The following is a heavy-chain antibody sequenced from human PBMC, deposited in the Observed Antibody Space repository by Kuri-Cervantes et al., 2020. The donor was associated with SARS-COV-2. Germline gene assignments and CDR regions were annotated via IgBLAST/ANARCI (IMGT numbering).Heavy chain of an antibody. D-gene: IGHD6-19*01. Sequence: GGSLRLSCAASGFTFSSYAMHWVRQAPGKGLEWVAVISYDGSNKYYADSVKGRFTISRDNSKNTLYLQVNSLRAEDTAVYFCAKVNGILGSAWYGRAHFDYWGQGTLVTVSS. CDR3: AKVNGILGSAWYGRAHFDY. J-gene: IGHJ4*02. CDR2: ISYDGSNK. CDR1: GFTFSSYA. V-gene: IGHV3-30-3*01.